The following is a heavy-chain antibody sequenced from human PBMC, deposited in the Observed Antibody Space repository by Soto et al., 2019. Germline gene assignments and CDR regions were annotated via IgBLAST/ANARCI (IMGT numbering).Heavy chain of an antibody. CDR3: ARDVGSGSYYNQYNWFDP. Sequence: ASVKVSCKASGYTFTSYAMHWVRQAPGQRLEWMGWINAGNGNTKYSQKFQGRVTITRDTSASTAYMELSSLRSEDTAAYYCARDVGSGSYYNQYNWFDPWGQGTLVTVSS. CDR1: GYTFTSYA. CDR2: INAGNGNT. V-gene: IGHV1-3*01. J-gene: IGHJ5*02. D-gene: IGHD3-10*01.